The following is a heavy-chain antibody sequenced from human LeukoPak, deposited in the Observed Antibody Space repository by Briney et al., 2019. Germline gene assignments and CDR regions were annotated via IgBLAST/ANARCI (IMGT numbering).Heavy chain of an antibody. CDR3: AGGLIAAAGTRVDY. J-gene: IGHJ4*02. V-gene: IGHV4-59*01. D-gene: IGHD6-13*01. Sequence: SETLSLTRTVSGGSISNYYWSWIRQPPGKGLEWIGYMYYSGSTNYNPSLRSRVTISADTSKNQFSLKLSSVTAADTAVYYCAGGLIAAAGTRVDYWGQGTLVTVSS. CDR2: MYYSGST. CDR1: GGSISNYY.